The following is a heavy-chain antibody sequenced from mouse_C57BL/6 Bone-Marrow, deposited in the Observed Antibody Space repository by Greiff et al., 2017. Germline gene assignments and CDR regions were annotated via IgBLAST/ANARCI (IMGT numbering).Heavy chain of an antibody. V-gene: IGHV5-6*01. J-gene: IGHJ3*01. CDR2: ISSGGSYT. Sequence: EVQVVESGGDLVKPGGSLKLSCAASGFTFSSYGMSWVRQTPDKRLEWVATISSGGSYTYYPDSVKGRFTISRDNAKNTLYLQMSSLKSEDTAMYYCARGGRRFAYWGQGTLVTVSA. CDR3: ARGGRRFAY. CDR1: GFTFSSYG.